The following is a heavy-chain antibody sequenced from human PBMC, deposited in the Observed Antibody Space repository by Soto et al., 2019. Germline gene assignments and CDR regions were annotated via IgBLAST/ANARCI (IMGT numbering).Heavy chain of an antibody. V-gene: IGHV3-30*03. J-gene: IGHJ3*02. CDR1: GFSFSTSD. Sequence: QVQLEESGGGVVQPGRSLRLSCVASGFSFSTSDMHWVRQAPGKGLEWVAHIIIDGSRKYYADSVKGRFTVSRENSKNTVYLQINSLRPDETALYYCTRGPTHGAFDIWGQGTMVTVSS. CDR3: TRGPTHGAFDI. CDR2: IIIDGSRK.